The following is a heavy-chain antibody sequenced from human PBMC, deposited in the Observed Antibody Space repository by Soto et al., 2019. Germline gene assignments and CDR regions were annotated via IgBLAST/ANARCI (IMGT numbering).Heavy chain of an antibody. CDR2: IIPIFGTA. D-gene: IGHD3-10*01. CDR1: EGTFSSYA. Sequence: QVQLVQSGAEVKKPGSSVKVSCKASEGTFSSYAISWVRQAPGQGLEWMGGIIPIFGTANYAQKFQGRVTITADESTSTAYMELSSLRSEDTAVYYCARSSGGDYYYYYGMDVWGQGTTVTVSS. V-gene: IGHV1-69*01. J-gene: IGHJ6*02. CDR3: ARSSGGDYYYYYGMDV.